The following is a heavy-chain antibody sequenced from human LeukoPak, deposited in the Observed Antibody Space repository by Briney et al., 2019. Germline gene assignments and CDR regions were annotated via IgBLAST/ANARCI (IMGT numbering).Heavy chain of an antibody. CDR3: TRDPETMVVNYYYYYMDV. J-gene: IGHJ6*03. V-gene: IGHV3-49*04. D-gene: IGHD4-23*01. CDR1: GFTCGDYA. Sequence: PGGSLRLSCTASGFTCGDYAMSWVRQARGKAREWVGFIRSKAYGGTTEYAACVNGRFTISRDDSKSIAYLQMNSLKTEDTAVYYCTRDPETMVVNYYYYYMDVWGKGTTVTVSS. CDR2: IRSKAYGGTT.